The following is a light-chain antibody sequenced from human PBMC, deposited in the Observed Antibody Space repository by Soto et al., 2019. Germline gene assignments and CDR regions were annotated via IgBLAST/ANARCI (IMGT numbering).Light chain of an antibody. J-gene: IGKJ1*01. V-gene: IGKV1-8*01. CDR3: QHYNSYSEA. Sequence: AILMTQSPSSFSATAGDGVTITCRASQGISSYLAWYQQKPGKAPKLLIYAASTLQSGVPSRFSGSGSGTDFTLTISCLQSEDFATYYCQHYNSYSEAFGQGTKVDIK. CDR2: AAS. CDR1: QGISSY.